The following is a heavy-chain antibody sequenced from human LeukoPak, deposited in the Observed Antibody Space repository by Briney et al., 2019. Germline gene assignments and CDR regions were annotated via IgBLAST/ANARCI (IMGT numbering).Heavy chain of an antibody. Sequence: PSETLSLTCNASGGSISSYYWSWIRQPAGKGLEWISRIYTSGSTNYNPSLKSRVTISVDKSKNQFSLKLSSVTAADTAVYYCARDIGSTSLHYYYYMDVWGKGTTVTVSS. CDR2: IYTSGST. CDR3: ARDIGSTSLHYYYYMDV. CDR1: GGSISSYY. J-gene: IGHJ6*03. V-gene: IGHV4-4*07. D-gene: IGHD2-2*01.